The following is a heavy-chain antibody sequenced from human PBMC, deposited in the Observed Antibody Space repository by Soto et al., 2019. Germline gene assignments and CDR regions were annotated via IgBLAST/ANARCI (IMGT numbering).Heavy chain of an antibody. Sequence: PGGSLRLSCAASEFTFTKYAMAWVRQAPGKGLEWVSTISGSGGGTYYADSVKGRFTISRDNSKNTVYLQMNSLRAEDTAVYYCAKSSVERKNTYQYYYYMDVWGKGTTVTLSS. D-gene: IGHD6-19*01. V-gene: IGHV3-23*01. J-gene: IGHJ6*03. CDR3: AKSSVERKNTYQYYYYMDV. CDR1: EFTFTKYA. CDR2: ISGSGGGT.